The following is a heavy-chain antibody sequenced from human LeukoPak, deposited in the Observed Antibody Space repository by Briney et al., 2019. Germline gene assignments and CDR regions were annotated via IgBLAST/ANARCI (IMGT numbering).Heavy chain of an antibody. J-gene: IGHJ6*02. V-gene: IGHV3-30*18. CDR2: ISYDGSNK. CDR1: GFTFSSYG. D-gene: IGHD2-15*01. Sequence: PGGSLRLSCAASGFTFSSYGMHWVRQAPGKGLEWVAVISYDGSNKYYADSVKGRFTISRDNSKNTLYLQMNSLRAEDTAVYYCAKDAWCRTLGYCSGGSNYYGMDVWGQGTTVTVSS. CDR3: AKDAWCRTLGYCSGGSNYYGMDV.